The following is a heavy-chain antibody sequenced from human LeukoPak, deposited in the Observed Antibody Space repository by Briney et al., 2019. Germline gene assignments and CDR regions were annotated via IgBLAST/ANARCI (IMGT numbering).Heavy chain of an antibody. Sequence: GGSLRLSCAASGFTFSSYGMHWVRQAPGKGLEWVAFIRYDGSNKYYADSVKGRFSISRDNSKNTLYLQMNSLRAEDTAVYYCAKDRYGGNSVIFSEYFQHWGQGTLVTVSS. V-gene: IGHV3-30*02. D-gene: IGHD4-23*01. J-gene: IGHJ1*01. CDR3: AKDRYGGNSVIFSEYFQH. CDR2: IRYDGSNK. CDR1: GFTFSSYG.